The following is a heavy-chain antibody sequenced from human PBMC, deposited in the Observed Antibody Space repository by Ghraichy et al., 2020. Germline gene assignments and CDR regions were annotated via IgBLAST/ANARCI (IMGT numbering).Heavy chain of an antibody. J-gene: IGHJ3*02. CDR3: ARSPSKSKFYYDRNDAFDI. CDR2: MNPNSGNT. Sequence: ASVKVSCKASGYTFTSYDINWVRQATGQGLEWMGWMNPNSGNTGYAQKFQGRVTMTRNTSISTAYMELSSLRSEDTAVYYCARSPSKSKFYYDRNDAFDIWGQGTMVTVSS. D-gene: IGHD3-22*01. V-gene: IGHV1-8*01. CDR1: GYTFTSYD.